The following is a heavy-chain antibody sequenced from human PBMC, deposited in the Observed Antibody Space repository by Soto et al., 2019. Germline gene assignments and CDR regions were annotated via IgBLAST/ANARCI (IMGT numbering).Heavy chain of an antibody. Sequence: QVQLVQSGAEVKKPGSSVKVSCKASRDTFTNYAISWVRQAPGQGLEWMGGIIPFYGTAHYAQKFQDRVTIIADTSTSTADMERSSRRPEDTAVYYCARDLVGCSAGSCRYNWLDSWGQGTLVTVSS. CDR3: ARDLVGCSAGSCRYNWLDS. V-gene: IGHV1-69*06. CDR1: RDTFTNYA. CDR2: IIPFYGTA. D-gene: IGHD2-15*01. J-gene: IGHJ5*01.